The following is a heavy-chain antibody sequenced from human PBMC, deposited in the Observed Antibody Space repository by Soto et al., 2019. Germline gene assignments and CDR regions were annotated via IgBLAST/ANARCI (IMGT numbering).Heavy chain of an antibody. CDR2: ISSNGSST. V-gene: IGHV3-74*01. D-gene: IGHD4-17*01. Sequence: GGSLRLSCAASGFTFSSYSMNWVRQAPGKGLVWVSRISSNGSSTSYADSVKGRFTISRDNAKNTLYLQMNSLRAEDTAVYYCARVNYGDYGGVYDYWGQGTLVTVSS. J-gene: IGHJ4*02. CDR1: GFTFSSYS. CDR3: ARVNYGDYGGVYDY.